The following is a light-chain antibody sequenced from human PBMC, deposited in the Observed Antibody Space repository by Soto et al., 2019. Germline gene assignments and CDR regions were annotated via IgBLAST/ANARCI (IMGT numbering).Light chain of an antibody. Sequence: MTHSPSFLSASLGYRVPITCRASQGIRNDLAWYQQKPGKAPKLLIYEASTLQSGVPSRFSGSYSGTDFTLTIGSLQPEDFATYYCLQDFKYPRTFGQGTKVDIK. CDR3: LQDFKYPRT. V-gene: IGKV1-6*01. CDR1: QGIRND. CDR2: EAS. J-gene: IGKJ1*01.